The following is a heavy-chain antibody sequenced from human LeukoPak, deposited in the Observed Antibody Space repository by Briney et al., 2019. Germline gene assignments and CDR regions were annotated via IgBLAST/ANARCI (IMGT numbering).Heavy chain of an antibody. CDR3: ASGAYYPFDF. CDR2: ISAYNGHT. V-gene: IGHV1-18*01. J-gene: IGHJ4*02. Sequence: GASVKVSCEGSGYPFSSYGITWVRQAPGQGREGVGWISAYNGHTQYGQNVQGRVTMTTETSTTTAYLELRNLTSDDTAVYFCASGAYYPFDFWGQGTLVTVSS. CDR1: GYPFSSYG. D-gene: IGHD1-26*01.